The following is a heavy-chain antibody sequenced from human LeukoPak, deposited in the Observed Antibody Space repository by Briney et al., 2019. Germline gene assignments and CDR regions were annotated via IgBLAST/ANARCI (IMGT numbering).Heavy chain of an antibody. Sequence: QPGGSLKLSCPVSGITLSKHGMGWVRQAPGKGLEWVAGISDSGGRTNYADSVKGPFTISRDNPKNPLYLQMNSLRAADTAVYFCPKRGVVIRVILVGFHKEAYYFDSWGQGALVTVSS. CDR3: PKRGVVIRVILVGFHKEAYYFDS. CDR1: GITLSKHG. V-gene: IGHV3-23*01. CDR2: ISDSGGRT. J-gene: IGHJ4*02. D-gene: IGHD3-22*01.